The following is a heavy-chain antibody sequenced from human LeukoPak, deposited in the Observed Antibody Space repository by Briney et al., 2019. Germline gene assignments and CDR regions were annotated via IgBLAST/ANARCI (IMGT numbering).Heavy chain of an antibody. D-gene: IGHD6-13*01. V-gene: IGHV4-34*01. CDR3: ARAILAATTDY. J-gene: IGHJ4*02. Sequence: PSETLSLTCAVYGGAFSGYYWTWIRQPPGEGVEWIGEVNHRGSTNYNPSLKSRVTISVDTSRNQFSLKLSSVTAADTAVYYCARAILAATTDYWGQGTLVTVSS. CDR1: GGAFSGYY. CDR2: VNHRGST.